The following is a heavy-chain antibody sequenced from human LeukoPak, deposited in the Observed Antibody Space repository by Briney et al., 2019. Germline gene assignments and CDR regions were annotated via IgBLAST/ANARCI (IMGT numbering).Heavy chain of an antibody. V-gene: IGHV3-33*01. J-gene: IGHJ4*02. CDR2: IWYDGSNK. CDR1: GFTFSSYG. D-gene: IGHD5-12*01. Sequence: PGRSLRLSCAASGFTFSSYGMHWVRQAPGKGLEWVAVIWYDGSNKYYADSVKGRFTISRDNSKNTLYPQMNSLRAEDAAVYYCARDSLGWLRCIDYWGQGTLVTVSS. CDR3: ARDSLGWLRCIDY.